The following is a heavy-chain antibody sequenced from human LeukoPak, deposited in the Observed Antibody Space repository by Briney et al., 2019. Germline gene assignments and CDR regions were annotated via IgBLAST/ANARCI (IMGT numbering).Heavy chain of an antibody. CDR2: ISGSGGST. CDR3: AKPRFTYYYYMDV. D-gene: IGHD3-3*01. Sequence: GGSLRLSCAASGFPFSSYAMRWVRQAPGKGLEWVSEISGSGGSTYYADSVKGRFTISRDNSKNTLYLQMNSLRAEDTAVYYCAKPRFTYYYYMDVWGKGTTVTISS. J-gene: IGHJ6*03. V-gene: IGHV3-23*01. CDR1: GFPFSSYA.